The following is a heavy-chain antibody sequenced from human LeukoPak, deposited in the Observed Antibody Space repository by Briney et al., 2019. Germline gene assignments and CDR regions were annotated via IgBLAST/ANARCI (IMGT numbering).Heavy chain of an antibody. CDR3: ARPEGDYYGSGSHDLDY. CDR2: INAGNGNT. CDR1: GYTFTNYA. J-gene: IGHJ4*02. D-gene: IGHD3-10*01. V-gene: IGHV1-3*01. Sequence: ASVKVSRKASGYTFTNYAMHWLRQAPGQRLEGMGWINAGNGNTKYSQKFQGRVTITRDTSASTAYMELSSLRSEDTAVYYCARPEGDYYGSGSHDLDYWGQGTLVTVSS.